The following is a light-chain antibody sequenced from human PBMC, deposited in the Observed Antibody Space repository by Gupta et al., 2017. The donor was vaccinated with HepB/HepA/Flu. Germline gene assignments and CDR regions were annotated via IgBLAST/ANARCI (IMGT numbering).Light chain of an antibody. J-gene: IGKJ1*01. CDR1: QSVSSY. CDR2: DAS. CDR3: QQRSNWPWT. V-gene: IGKV3-11*01. Sequence: ETVLRQSPATLSLSPGERATLSCRASQSVSSYLAWYQQKPGQAPRLLIYDASNRATGIPARFSGSGSGTKFTLTISSLEPEDFAVYYCQQRSNWPWTFGQGTKVEIK.